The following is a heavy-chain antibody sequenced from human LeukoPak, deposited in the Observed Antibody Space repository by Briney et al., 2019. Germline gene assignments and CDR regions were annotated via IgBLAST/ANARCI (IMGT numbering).Heavy chain of an antibody. D-gene: IGHD2-15*01. CDR3: ARGPRAYCSGGSCYYPLGY. V-gene: IGHV1-8*01. J-gene: IGHJ4*02. CDR1: GYTFTSYD. Sequence: ASVKVSCKASGYTFTSYDINWVRQATGQGLEWMGWMNPNSGNTGYAQKFQGRVTMTRNTSISTAYMELSSLRSEDTAVYYCARGPRAYCSGGSCYYPLGYWGQGTLVTVSS. CDR2: MNPNSGNT.